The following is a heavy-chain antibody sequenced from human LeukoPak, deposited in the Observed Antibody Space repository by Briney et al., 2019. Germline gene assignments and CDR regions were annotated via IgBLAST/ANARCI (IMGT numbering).Heavy chain of an antibody. CDR3: ARGERAGSGSYKYYYYGMDV. CDR2: ISAYNGNT. V-gene: IGHV1-18*04. CDR1: GYTFTSYG. J-gene: IGHJ6*04. D-gene: IGHD3-10*01. Sequence: GASVKVSCRASGYTFTSYGISWVRQAPGQGLEWMGWISAYNGNTNYAQKLQGRATMTTDTSTSTAYMELRSLRSDDTAVYYCARGERAGSGSYKYYYYGMDVWGKGTTVTVSS.